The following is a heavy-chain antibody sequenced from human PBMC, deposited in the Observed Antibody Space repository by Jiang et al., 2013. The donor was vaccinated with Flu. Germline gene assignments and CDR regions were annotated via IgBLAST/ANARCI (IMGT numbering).Heavy chain of an antibody. V-gene: IGHV1-3*01. CDR2: INAGNGDT. Sequence: QRLEWMGWINAGNGDTEYSQKFQGRVTITWDTSPSTAYMELSSLRSEDTAVYYCARGNFYYGMDVWGQGTTVTVSS. J-gene: IGHJ6*02. CDR3: ARGNFYYGMDV.